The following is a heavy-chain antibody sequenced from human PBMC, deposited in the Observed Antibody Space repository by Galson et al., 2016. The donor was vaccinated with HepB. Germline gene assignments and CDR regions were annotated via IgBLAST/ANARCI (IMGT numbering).Heavy chain of an antibody. Sequence: SLRLSCAASGFTLSSYWMHWVRQAPGEGLVWVSHISGDGSSTHYGDSVKGRFTVSRDNSENTLYLQMNSLRAEDTAVYYCVRDKVTPGTNWFDPWGQGTLVTVSS. J-gene: IGHJ5*02. V-gene: IGHV3-74*01. CDR3: VRDKVTPGTNWFDP. CDR2: ISGDGSST. D-gene: IGHD4-11*01. CDR1: GFTLSSYW.